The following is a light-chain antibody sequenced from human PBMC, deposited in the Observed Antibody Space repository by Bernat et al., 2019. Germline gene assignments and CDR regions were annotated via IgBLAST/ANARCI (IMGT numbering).Light chain of an antibody. Sequence: YVLTQPPAVSGAPGETASVSCEGDNIGYKSVHWYQQKPGQAPVLLLYSDSARPSGIPERFSGSNSGNRATLTINRVESGDEADYYCQLWDGATAHFVFGTGTHVTVL. CDR3: QLWDGATAHFV. V-gene: IGLV3-21*04. CDR1: NIGYKS. J-gene: IGLJ1*01. CDR2: SDS.